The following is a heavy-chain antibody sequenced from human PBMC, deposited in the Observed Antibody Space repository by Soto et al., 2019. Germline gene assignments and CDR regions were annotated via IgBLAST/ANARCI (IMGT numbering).Heavy chain of an antibody. Sequence: SETLSLTCTVSGGSISNFYWSWIRQPPGKGLEWIGYIYYSGSINYNPSLKSRVTMSVGTSKSQFSLKLSSVTAADTAVYYCAWFVMTTWVFYYWGQGTLVTVSA. D-gene: IGHD4-4*01. CDR2: IYYSGSI. CDR3: AWFVMTTWVFYY. J-gene: IGHJ4*02. CDR1: GGSISNFY. V-gene: IGHV4-59*01.